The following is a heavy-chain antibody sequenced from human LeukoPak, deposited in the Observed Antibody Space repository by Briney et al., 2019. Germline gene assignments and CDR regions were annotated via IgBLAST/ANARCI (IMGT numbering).Heavy chain of an antibody. Sequence: QSGGSLRLSCAASGFTFSNYGMNWVRQAPGKGLEWVAVIWYDGSNKYYADSVKGRFTISRDNSKNTLYLQMDSLRPEDTAVYYCAREIGVRYSSSGGTNWGQGTLVTVSS. CDR1: GFTFSNYG. D-gene: IGHD6-13*01. CDR3: AREIGVRYSSSGGTN. V-gene: IGHV3-33*01. J-gene: IGHJ4*02. CDR2: IWYDGSNK.